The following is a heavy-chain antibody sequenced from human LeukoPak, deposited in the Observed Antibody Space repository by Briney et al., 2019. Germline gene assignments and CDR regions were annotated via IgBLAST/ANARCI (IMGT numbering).Heavy chain of an antibody. Sequence: SETLSLTCAVYGGSFSGYYWSWIRQPPGKGLEWIGEINHSGSTNYNPSLKSRVTISVDTSKNQFSLKLSSVTAADTAVYYCARLGQHPRYWFDPWGQGTLVTVSS. D-gene: IGHD5-18*01. CDR2: INHSGST. J-gene: IGHJ5*02. V-gene: IGHV4-34*01. CDR3: ARLGQHPRYWFDP. CDR1: GGSFSGYY.